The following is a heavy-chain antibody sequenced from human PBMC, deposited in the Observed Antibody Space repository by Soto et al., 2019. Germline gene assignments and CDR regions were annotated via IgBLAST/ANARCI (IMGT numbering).Heavy chain of an antibody. CDR3: ARGGRDGYNYGDY. CDR1: GFTFSSYA. Sequence: QVQLVESGGGVVQPGRSLRLSCAASGFTFSSYAMHWVRQAPGKGLEWVAVISYDGSNKYYADSVKGRLTISRDNSKNTLYLQMNSLRAEDTAVYYCARGGRDGYNYGDYWGQGTLVTVSS. V-gene: IGHV3-30-3*01. J-gene: IGHJ4*02. D-gene: IGHD5-12*01. CDR2: ISYDGSNK.